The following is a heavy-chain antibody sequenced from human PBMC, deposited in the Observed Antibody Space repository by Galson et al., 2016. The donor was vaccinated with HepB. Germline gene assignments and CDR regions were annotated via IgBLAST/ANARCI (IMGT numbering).Heavy chain of an antibody. Sequence: TLSLTCIVSGGSISVGGYYWSWIRQHPGKGLEWIGYIYYSGSTYYNPSLKSRVTTSVDTSKNQFSLKVSSVTAADTAVYYCARRYCSGGSCYSDYNWFDPWGQGTLVTVAS. D-gene: IGHD2-15*01. CDR1: GGSISVGGYY. V-gene: IGHV4-31*03. J-gene: IGHJ5*02. CDR3: ARRYCSGGSCYSDYNWFDP. CDR2: IYYSGST.